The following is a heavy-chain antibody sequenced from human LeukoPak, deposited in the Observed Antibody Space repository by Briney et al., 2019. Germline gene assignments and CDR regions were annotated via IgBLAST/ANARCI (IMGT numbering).Heavy chain of an antibody. D-gene: IGHD3-10*01. J-gene: IGHJ4*02. CDR1: GFTFSSYA. CDR3: ASDGSVLLWFGELEGYFDY. CDR2: ISGSGGST. V-gene: IGHV3-23*01. Sequence: GGSLRLSCAASGFTFSSYAMSWVRQAPGKGLEWVSAISGSGGSTYYADSVKGRFTISRDNSKNTLYLQMNSLRAEDTAVYYCASDGSVLLWFGELEGYFDYWGQGTLVTVSS.